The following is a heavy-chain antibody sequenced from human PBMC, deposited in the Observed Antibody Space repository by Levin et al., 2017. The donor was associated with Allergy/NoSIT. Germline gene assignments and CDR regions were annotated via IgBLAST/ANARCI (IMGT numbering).Heavy chain of an antibody. J-gene: IGHJ4*02. CDR1: GFTFSSYE. CDR2: ISSSGSTI. V-gene: IGHV3-48*03. Sequence: SCAASGFTFSSYEMNWVRQAPGKGLEWVSYISSSGSTIYYADSVKGRFTISRDNAKNSLYLQMNSLRAEDTAVYYCARDRILDSSGWYDYWGQGTLVTVSS. D-gene: IGHD6-19*01. CDR3: ARDRILDSSGWYDY.